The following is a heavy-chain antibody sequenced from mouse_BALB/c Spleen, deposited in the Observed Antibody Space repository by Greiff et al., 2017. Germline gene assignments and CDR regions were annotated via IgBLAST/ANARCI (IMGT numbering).Heavy chain of an antibody. CDR3: AGGYDGYAMDY. D-gene: IGHD2-2*01. V-gene: IGHV5-17*02. J-gene: IGHJ4*01. Sequence: EVQRVESGGGLVQSGGSRKLSCAASGFTFSSFGMHWVRQAPEKGLEWVAYISSGSSTIYYADTVKGRFTISRDNPKNTLFLQMTSLRYEDTAMYYWAGGYDGYAMDYGGQGTSVTVSS. CDR1: GFTFSSFG. CDR2: ISSGSSTI.